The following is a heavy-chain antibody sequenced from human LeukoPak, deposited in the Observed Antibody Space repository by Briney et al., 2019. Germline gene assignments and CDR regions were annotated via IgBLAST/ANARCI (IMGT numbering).Heavy chain of an antibody. J-gene: IGHJ3*02. CDR2: IYSGGST. V-gene: IGHV3-66*01. D-gene: IGHD3-22*01. Sequence: PGGSLRLSCAASGFTVSSNYMTWVRQAPGKGLEWVSVIYSGGSTYYADSVKGRFTLSRDNSKNTLFLQMNSLRAEDTAVYYCAREPQGDSSGHDAFDIWGQGTMVTVSS. CDR1: GFTVSSNY. CDR3: AREPQGDSSGHDAFDI.